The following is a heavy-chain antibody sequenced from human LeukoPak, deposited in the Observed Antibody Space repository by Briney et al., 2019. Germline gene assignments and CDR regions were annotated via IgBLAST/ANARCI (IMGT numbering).Heavy chain of an antibody. Sequence: GGSLRLSCVASGFTFSYYSMNWARQAPGKGLEWVSGISGFGGSTYYAASVKGRFSISRDNSGNTLFLQLNHLRVEDTALYYCARRSGSSWSSFDYWGQGTLVTVSS. CDR1: GFTFSYYS. CDR2: ISGFGGST. CDR3: ARRSGSSWSSFDY. V-gene: IGHV3-23*01. J-gene: IGHJ4*02. D-gene: IGHD6-13*01.